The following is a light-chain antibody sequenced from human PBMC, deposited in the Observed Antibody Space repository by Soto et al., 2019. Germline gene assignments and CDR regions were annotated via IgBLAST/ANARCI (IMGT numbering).Light chain of an antibody. Sequence: EIVMTQTPLSLPVTPGEPASISCRSSPSLLDCDDGNTSLDWYLQKPGQAPQLLIYTLSYRASGVPDRFSGSGSGTDLTLKISRVQAEDVGVYYCILSIFFPWTSGQGTNVEIK. J-gene: IGKJ1*01. CDR3: ILSIFFPWT. CDR2: TLS. V-gene: IGKV2-40*01. CDR1: PSLLDCDDGNTS.